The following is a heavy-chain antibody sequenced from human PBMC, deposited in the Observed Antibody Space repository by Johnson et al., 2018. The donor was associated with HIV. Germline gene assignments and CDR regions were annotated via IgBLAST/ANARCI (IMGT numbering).Heavy chain of an antibody. V-gene: IGHV3-53*01. CDR1: GFTVSSNY. CDR3: ARVMQADAFDI. CDR2: IYSGGNT. D-gene: IGHD2-8*01. Sequence: EVQLVESGGGLIQPGGSLRLSCAASGFTVSSNYMSWVRQAPGKGLEWVSIIYSGGNTYYADSVKGRFTISRDNSKNTLYLQMNSLRAEDTAVYYCARVMQADAFDIWGQGTMVTVSS. J-gene: IGHJ3*02.